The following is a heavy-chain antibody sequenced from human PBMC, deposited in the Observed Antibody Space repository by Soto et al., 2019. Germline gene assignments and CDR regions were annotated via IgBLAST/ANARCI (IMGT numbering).Heavy chain of an antibody. J-gene: IGHJ4*02. V-gene: IGHV6-1*01. CDR1: VDSVSSNSAA. Sequence: SQTLSLTCAISVDSVSSNSAAWNWIRPSPSRGLEWLGRTYYRSKWYNDYAVSVKSRITINPDTSKNQFSLQLNSVTPEDTAVYYCARALSDYYDSSGNFDYWGQGTLVTVSS. D-gene: IGHD3-22*01. CDR2: TYYRSKWYN. CDR3: ARALSDYYDSSGNFDY.